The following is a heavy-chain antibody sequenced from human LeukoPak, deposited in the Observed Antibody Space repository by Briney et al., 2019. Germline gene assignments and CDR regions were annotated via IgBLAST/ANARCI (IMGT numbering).Heavy chain of an antibody. V-gene: IGHV1-18*01. CDR2: ISAYNGNT. D-gene: IGHD1-26*01. J-gene: IGHJ4*02. Sequence: ASVKVSCKASGYTFTSYGISWVRQAPGQGLEWMGWISAYNGNTNYAQKLQGRVTMTTDTSTSTAYMELRSLRSDDTAVYYCARDLTSIVGATVVDYWGQGTLVTVSS. CDR3: ARDLTSIVGATVVDY. CDR1: GYTFTSYG.